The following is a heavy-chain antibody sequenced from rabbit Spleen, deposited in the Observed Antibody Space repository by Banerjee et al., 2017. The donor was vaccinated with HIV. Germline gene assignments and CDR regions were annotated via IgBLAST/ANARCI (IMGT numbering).Heavy chain of an antibody. CDR1: GFSFSSTYY. V-gene: IGHV1S40*01. J-gene: IGHJ6*01. CDR2: IYAGSIDDT. CDR3: ARASVGFNGYNHAYYYGMDL. D-gene: IGHD6-1*01. Sequence: QSLEESGGDLVKPEGSLTLTCTASGFSFSSTYYMCWIRKAPGKGLEWIGCIYAGSIDDTYYASWAKGRFTISKTSSTTVTLQMTSLTAADTATYFCARASVGFNGYNHAYYYGMDLWGPGTLVTVS.